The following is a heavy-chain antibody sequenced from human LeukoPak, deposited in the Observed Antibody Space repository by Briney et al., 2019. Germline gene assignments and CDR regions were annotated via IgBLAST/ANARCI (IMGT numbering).Heavy chain of an antibody. CDR3: ARDDYGDYSLDY. V-gene: IGHV3-53*01. CDR2: IYSGGST. Sequence: PGGSLRLSCAASGFTVSSNYMSWVRQAPGKGLEWVSVIYSGGSTYYADSVKGRFTISRDNSKNTLYLQMNSLKAEDTAVYYCARDDYGDYSLDYWGQGTLVTVSS. D-gene: IGHD4-17*01. CDR1: GFTVSSNY. J-gene: IGHJ4*02.